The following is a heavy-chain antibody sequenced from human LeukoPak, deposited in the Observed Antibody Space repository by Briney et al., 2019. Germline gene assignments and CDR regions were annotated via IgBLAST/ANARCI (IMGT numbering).Heavy chain of an antibody. V-gene: IGHV3-21*06. CDR2: IGPTGSDR. Sequence: GGSLRLSCAVSGFTFSTSGFNWVRQAPGKGLEWVASIGPTGSDRYHADSIKGRFTISRDNANNFLYLQMNSLRAEDTAVYYCATETNGRHYDYWGQGTLLTVSS. CDR3: ATETNGRHYDY. CDR1: GFTFSTSG. J-gene: IGHJ4*02. D-gene: IGHD1-14*01.